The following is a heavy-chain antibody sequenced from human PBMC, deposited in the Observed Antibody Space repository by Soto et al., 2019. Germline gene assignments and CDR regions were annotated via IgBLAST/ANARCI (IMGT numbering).Heavy chain of an antibody. CDR2: IYYSGST. CDR3: AGAWGACYCYYGMDV. CDR1: GGSISSYY. V-gene: IGHV4-59*01. D-gene: IGHD7-27*01. J-gene: IGHJ6*02. Sequence: SETLSLTCTVSGGSISSYYWSWIRQPPGKGLEWIGYIYYSGSTNYNPSLKSRVTISVDTSKNQFSLKLSSVTAADTAVYYYAGAWGACYCYYGMDVWGQGTTVTVSS.